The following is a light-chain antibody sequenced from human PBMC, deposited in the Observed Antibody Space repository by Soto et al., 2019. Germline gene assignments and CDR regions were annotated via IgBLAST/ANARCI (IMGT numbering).Light chain of an antibody. V-gene: IGLV2-8*01. Sequence: QSALTQPPSASGSPGQSVTISCTGTSSDVGGYNYVSWYQQHPGKAPKLMIYEVSKRPSGVPDRFSGSKSGNTASLTVSGLQAEDEAHYYCSSYAGSNIVVFGGGTQLTVL. CDR1: SSDVGGYNY. CDR3: SSYAGSNIVV. CDR2: EVS. J-gene: IGLJ2*01.